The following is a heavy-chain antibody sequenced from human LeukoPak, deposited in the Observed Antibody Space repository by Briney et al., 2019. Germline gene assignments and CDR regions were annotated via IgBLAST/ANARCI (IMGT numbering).Heavy chain of an antibody. CDR2: IWYDGSNK. Sequence: GGSLRLSCAASGFTFSSYAMSWVRQAPGKGLEWVAVIWYDGSNKYYADSVKGRFTVSRDNSKNTLYLQMNSLRAEDTAVYYCASGPDDAFDIWGQGTMVTVSS. CDR3: ASGPDDAFDI. J-gene: IGHJ3*02. CDR1: GFTFSSYA. V-gene: IGHV3-33*08.